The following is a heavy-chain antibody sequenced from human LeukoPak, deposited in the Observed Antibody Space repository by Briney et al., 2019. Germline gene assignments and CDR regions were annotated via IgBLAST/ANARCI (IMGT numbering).Heavy chain of an antibody. CDR3: ARDRIRGYCISTSCSSNAFDT. D-gene: IGHD2-2*01. V-gene: IGHV5-51*01. CDR1: GYSFTSYW. CDR2: IYPGDSDT. Sequence: GESLKISCKGSGYSFTSYWIGWVRQMPGKGLEWIGIIYPGDSDTRYSPSFQGQVTISADKSISTAYLQWSSLKASDTAMYYCARDRIRGYCISTSCSSNAFDTWGQGTMVTVSS. J-gene: IGHJ3*02.